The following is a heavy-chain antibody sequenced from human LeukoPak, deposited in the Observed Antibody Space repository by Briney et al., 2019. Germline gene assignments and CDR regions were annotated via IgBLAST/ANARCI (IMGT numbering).Heavy chain of an antibody. D-gene: IGHD4-11*01. CDR1: GFTFSSYA. CDR2: ISGSGGST. CDR3: AKVARSKTTVTTYFDY. J-gene: IGHJ4*02. V-gene: IGHV3-23*01. Sequence: GGSLRLSCAASGFTFSSYAMSWVRQAPGKGLEWVSAISGSGGSTYYADSVKGRFTISGDNSKNTLYLQMNSLRAEDTAVYYCAKVARSKTTVTTYFDYWGQGTLVTVSS.